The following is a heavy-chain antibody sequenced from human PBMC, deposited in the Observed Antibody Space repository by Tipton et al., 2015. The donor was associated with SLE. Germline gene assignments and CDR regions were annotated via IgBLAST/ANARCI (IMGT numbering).Heavy chain of an antibody. J-gene: IGHJ2*01. CDR1: GDSISSYH. Sequence: TLSLTCTLSGDSISSYHWSWIRQPPGRGLEWIGYLHYGGSTDYNPSLKSRVTISVDTSRNQFSLKLTSVTAADSAVYYCARYSLTNWHLDLWGRGTLVTVSS. V-gene: IGHV4-59*01. CDR2: LHYGGST. CDR3: ARYSLTNWHLDL. D-gene: IGHD2-15*01.